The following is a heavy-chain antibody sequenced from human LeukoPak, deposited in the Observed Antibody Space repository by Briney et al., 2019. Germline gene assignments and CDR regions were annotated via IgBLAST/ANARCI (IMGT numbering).Heavy chain of an antibody. Sequence: GGSLRLSCAASGFTFSSYSMNWVRQAPGKGLEWVSSISSSSGYIYYADSVKGRFTISRDNAKNSLYLQMNSLRVEDTAVYNCARAGWSGYTFDPWGQGTLVTVSS. J-gene: IGHJ5*02. CDR2: ISSSSGYI. V-gene: IGHV3-21*01. D-gene: IGHD3-3*01. CDR3: ARAGWSGYTFDP. CDR1: GFTFSSYS.